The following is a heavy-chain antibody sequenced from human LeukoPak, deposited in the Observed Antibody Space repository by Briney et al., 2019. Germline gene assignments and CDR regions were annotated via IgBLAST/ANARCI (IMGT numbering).Heavy chain of an antibody. CDR3: ARVLTQGIAAAGVDY. CDR1: GGSISSGSYY. CDR2: IYYSGST. Sequence: SETLSLTCTVSGGSISSGSYYWSWIRQPPGKGLEWIGYIYYSGSTNYNPSLKSRVTISVDTSKNQFSLKLSSVTAADTAVYYCARVLTQGIAAAGVDYWGQGTLVTVSS. V-gene: IGHV4-61*01. D-gene: IGHD6-13*01. J-gene: IGHJ4*02.